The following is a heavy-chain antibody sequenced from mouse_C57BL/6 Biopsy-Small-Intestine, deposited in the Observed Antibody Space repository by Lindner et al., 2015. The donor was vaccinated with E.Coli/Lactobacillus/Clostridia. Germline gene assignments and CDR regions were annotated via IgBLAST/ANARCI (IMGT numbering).Heavy chain of an antibody. CDR2: ILPGSGST. D-gene: IGHD2-5*01. CDR1: GYTFTGYW. CDR3: VKYYSNYGYFDF. J-gene: IGHJ2*01. V-gene: IGHV1-9*01. Sequence: VQLQESGAELMKPGASVTLSCKATGYTFTGYWIEWVKQRPGHGLEWIGEILPGSGSTNYNENFKDKAIFTADTSSNTAYMQLSSLTIEDSAIYYCVKYYSNYGYFDFWGQGTTLTVSS.